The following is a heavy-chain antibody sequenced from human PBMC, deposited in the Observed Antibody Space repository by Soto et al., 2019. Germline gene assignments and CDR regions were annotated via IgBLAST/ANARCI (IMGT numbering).Heavy chain of an antibody. J-gene: IGHJ4*02. V-gene: IGHV2-5*02. CDR1: GFSLSTSGVG. D-gene: IGHD4-17*01. CDR3: AHRQRTVYFDY. CDR2: IYLDDDK. Sequence: QITLKESGPTLVKPTQTLTLTCTFSGFSLSTSGVGVGWIRQPPGKALEWLALIYLDDDKRNSPTMKSRLTPTEDTSKNQVVLTMTTMDPVDTATYYCAHRQRTVYFDYWGQGTLVTVSS.